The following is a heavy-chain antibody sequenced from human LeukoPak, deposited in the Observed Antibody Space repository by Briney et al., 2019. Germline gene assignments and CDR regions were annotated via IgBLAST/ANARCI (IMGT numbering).Heavy chain of an antibody. V-gene: IGHV3-53*01. J-gene: IGHJ4*02. CDR2: IYSGGST. Sequence: PGGSLRLSCAAFGFTVSSNYMSWVRQAPGKGLEWVSVIYSGGSTYYADSVKGRFTISRDNSKNTLYLQMNSLGAEDTAVYYCARDGAGSSGLWLFDYWGQGTLVTVSS. CDR3: ARDGAGSSGLWLFDY. CDR1: GFTVSSNY. D-gene: IGHD3-22*01.